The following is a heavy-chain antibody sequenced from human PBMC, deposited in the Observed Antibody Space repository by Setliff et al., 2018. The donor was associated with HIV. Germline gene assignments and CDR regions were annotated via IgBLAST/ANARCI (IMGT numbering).Heavy chain of an antibody. CDR2: INHSGGT. Sequence: SETLSLTCAVYGGSFSGYYWSWIRQPPGKGLEWIGEINHSGGTNYNPSLKSRVTISVDTSKNQFSLKLSSVTAADTAVYYCARVDWSNAFDIWGQGTMVTVSS. CDR1: GGSFSGYY. D-gene: IGHD2-21*01. V-gene: IGHV4-34*01. J-gene: IGHJ3*02. CDR3: ARVDWSNAFDI.